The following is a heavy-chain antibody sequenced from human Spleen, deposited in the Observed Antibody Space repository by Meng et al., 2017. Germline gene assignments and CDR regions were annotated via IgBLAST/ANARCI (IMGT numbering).Heavy chain of an antibody. V-gene: IGHV4-34*01. D-gene: IGHD4-17*01. CDR2: INHSGST. Sequence: SETLSLTCAVYGGSFSGYYWSWIRQPPGKGLEWIGEINHSGSTNYNPSLKSRVTISVDTSKNQFSLRLSSVTAADTAVYYCARRSTEDLTTVTTYYFDPWGPGTLVTVSS. CDR3: ARRSTEDLTTVTTYYFDP. CDR1: GGSFSGYY. J-gene: IGHJ5*02.